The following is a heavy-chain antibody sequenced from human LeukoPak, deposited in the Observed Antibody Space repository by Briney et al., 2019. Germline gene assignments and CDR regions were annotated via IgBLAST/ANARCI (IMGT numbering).Heavy chain of an antibody. D-gene: IGHD3-10*01. Sequence: GGSLRLSCAASGFTFSSYGMHWVRQAPGKGLEWVAVISYDGSNKYYVDSVKGRFTISRDNAKNSLYLQMNSLRAEDTAVYYCARGYSSGNVGYWGQGTLVTVSS. V-gene: IGHV3-30*03. CDR3: ARGYSSGNVGY. CDR2: ISYDGSNK. J-gene: IGHJ4*02. CDR1: GFTFSSYG.